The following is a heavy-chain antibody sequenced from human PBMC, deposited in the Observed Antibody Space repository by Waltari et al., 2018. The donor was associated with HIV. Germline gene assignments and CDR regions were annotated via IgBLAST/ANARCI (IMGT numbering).Heavy chain of an antibody. J-gene: IGHJ6*02. V-gene: IGHV1-18*01. CDR1: GYTFTSYG. D-gene: IGHD6-13*01. CDR2: ISVYKGHT. CDR3: ARGAAGYYYYVMDV. Sequence: QVQLVQSGAEVKKPGASVKVSCKAPGYTFTSYGISWVRQAPGQGLEGMGWISVYKGHTNYAQKLQSRVTMTTDTSTSTAYMELRSLRSDDTAVYYCARGAAGYYYYVMDVWGQGTTVTVSS.